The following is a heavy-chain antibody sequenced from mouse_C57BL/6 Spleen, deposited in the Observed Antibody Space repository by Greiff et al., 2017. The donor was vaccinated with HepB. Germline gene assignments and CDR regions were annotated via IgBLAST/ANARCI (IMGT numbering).Heavy chain of an antibody. CDR1: GYTFTDYE. V-gene: IGHV1-15*01. Sequence: QVQLQQSGAELVRPGASVTLSCKASGYTFTDYEMHWVKQTPVHGLEWIGAIDPETGGTAYNQKFKGKAILTADKSSSTAYMELRSLTSEDSAVYYCTRWRIYAPYYFDYWGQGTTLTVSS. J-gene: IGHJ2*01. CDR3: TRWRIYAPYYFDY. D-gene: IGHD1-3*01. CDR2: IDPETGGT.